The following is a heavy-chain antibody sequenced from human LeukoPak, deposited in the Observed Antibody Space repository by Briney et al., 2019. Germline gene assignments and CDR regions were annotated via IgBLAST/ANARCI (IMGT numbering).Heavy chain of an antibody. Sequence: GGSLRLSCAASKFTFSSYAMSWVRQAPGKGLEWVSGISGSGGSTYYADSVKGQFTISRDNSKNTLYLQMNSLRAEDTAVYYCAKDDWRIHLWLPFDYWGQGTLVTVSS. J-gene: IGHJ4*02. CDR1: KFTFSSYA. D-gene: IGHD5-18*01. CDR3: AKDDWRIHLWLPFDY. CDR2: ISGSGGST. V-gene: IGHV3-23*01.